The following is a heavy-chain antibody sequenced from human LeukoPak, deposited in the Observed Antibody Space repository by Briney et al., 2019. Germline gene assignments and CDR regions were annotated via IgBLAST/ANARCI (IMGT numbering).Heavy chain of an antibody. Sequence: ASVKVPCKASGYTFTDYSIHWVRQAPGQGLEWMGILNPSDGSTSYAQKFQGTVTMTRDTSTTTVYMELSSLRSEDTALYYCARTRLGLSDAFDIWGQGTLVTVSS. V-gene: IGHV1-46*01. CDR2: LNPSDGST. CDR3: ARTRLGLSDAFDI. CDR1: GYTFTDYS. J-gene: IGHJ3*02. D-gene: IGHD3-16*01.